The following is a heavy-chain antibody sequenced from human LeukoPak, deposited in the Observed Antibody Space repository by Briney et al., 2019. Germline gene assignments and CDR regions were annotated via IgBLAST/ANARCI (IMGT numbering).Heavy chain of an antibody. CDR3: ARPGGYSSSSVGIWFDP. D-gene: IGHD6-6*01. CDR2: IYYSGST. V-gene: IGHV4-39*07. CDR1: GCSINTNYY. Sequence: SETLSLTCTVSGCSINTNYYWGWIRQPPGKGLEWIGSIYYSGSTYYNPSLKSRVTISVGTSKNQFSLKLSSVTAADTAVYYCARPGGYSSSSVGIWFDPWGQGTLVTVSS. J-gene: IGHJ5*02.